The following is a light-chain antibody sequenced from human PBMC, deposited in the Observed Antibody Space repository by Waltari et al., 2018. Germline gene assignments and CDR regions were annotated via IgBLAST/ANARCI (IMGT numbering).Light chain of an antibody. CDR2: WAS. J-gene: IGKJ2*01. CDR1: QSVLYSSNDKNY. V-gene: IGKV4-1*01. Sequence: DIVMTQSPDSLAVSLGERATINGKSSQSVLYSSNDKNYLAWYQQNAGQPPKLLIYWASTRESGVPDRFSGSGSGTDFTLTISSLQAEDVADYFCQQHYSIPYTFGQGTKLEIK. CDR3: QQHYSIPYT.